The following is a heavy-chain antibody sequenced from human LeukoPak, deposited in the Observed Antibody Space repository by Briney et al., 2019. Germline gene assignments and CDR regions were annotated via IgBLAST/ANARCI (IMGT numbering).Heavy chain of an antibody. CDR2: IYYSA. CDR1: GGSISSYY. V-gene: IGHV4-59*01. J-gene: IGHJ5*02. Sequence: SETLSLTSSVSGGSISSYYWSWIRQPPGKGPEWIGYIYYSANYNPSLKSRVTISVDRSKNQFSLNLTSVTAADTAVYYCARASGYYVNHWGQGTLVTVSS. CDR3: ARASGYYVNH. D-gene: IGHD5-18*01.